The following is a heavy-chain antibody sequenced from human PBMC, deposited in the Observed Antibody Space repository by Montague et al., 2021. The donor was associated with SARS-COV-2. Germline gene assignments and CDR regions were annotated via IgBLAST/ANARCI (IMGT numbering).Heavy chain of an antibody. D-gene: IGHD2-2*01. CDR1: GGSISSYY. CDR3: ARDVGVPLAPPYSWFDP. J-gene: IGHJ5*02. Sequence: SETLSLTCSVSGGSISSYYWSWIRQPAGKGLEWIGRIYTSGSTNLNPSLKSRVTMSVDTSKNQFSLKLSSVTAADTAVYYCARDVGVPLAPPYSWFDPWGQGTLVTVSS. CDR2: IYTSGST. V-gene: IGHV4-4*07.